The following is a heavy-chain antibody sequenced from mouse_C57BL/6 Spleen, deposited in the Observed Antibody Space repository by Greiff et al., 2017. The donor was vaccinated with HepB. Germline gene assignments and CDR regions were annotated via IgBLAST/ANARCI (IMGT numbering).Heavy chain of an antibody. CDR2: IDPETGGT. Sequence: VQLQQSGAELVRPGASVTLSCKASGYTFTDYEMHWVKQTPVHGLEWIGAIDPETGGTAYNQKFKGKAILTADKSSSTAYMELRSLTSEDSAVYYCTGGTLVTTEYYFDYWGQGTTLTVSS. D-gene: IGHD2-2*01. CDR1: GYTFTDYE. CDR3: TGGTLVTTEYYFDY. J-gene: IGHJ2*01. V-gene: IGHV1-15*01.